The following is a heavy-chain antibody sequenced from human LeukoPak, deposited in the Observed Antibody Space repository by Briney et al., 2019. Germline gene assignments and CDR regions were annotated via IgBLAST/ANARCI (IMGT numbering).Heavy chain of an antibody. CDR1: GGSIYSSSYY. CDR2: MYYTGNS. J-gene: IGHJ5*02. Sequence: SETLSLTCTVSGGSIYSSSYYWGWIRQTPGKGLEWIGSMYYTGNSFYNPSLKSRVTISVDTSKNQFSLKLSSVTAADTAVYYCAREQYSSSWYWFDPWGQGTLVTVSS. CDR3: AREQYSSSWYWFDP. D-gene: IGHD6-13*01. V-gene: IGHV4-39*07.